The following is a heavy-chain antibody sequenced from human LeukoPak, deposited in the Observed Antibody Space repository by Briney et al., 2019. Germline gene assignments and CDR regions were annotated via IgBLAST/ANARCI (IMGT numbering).Heavy chain of an antibody. CDR3: ATTYYDFWSGSPPYYFDY. D-gene: IGHD3-3*01. CDR1: GFTFSSYS. Sequence: PGGSLRLSCAASGFTFSSYSMNWVRQAPGKGLEWVSSISSSSSYIYYADSVKGRFTISRDSAKNSLYLQMNSLRAEDMAVYYCATTYYDFWSGSPPYYFDYWGQGTLVTVSS. CDR2: ISSSSSYI. J-gene: IGHJ4*02. V-gene: IGHV3-21*01.